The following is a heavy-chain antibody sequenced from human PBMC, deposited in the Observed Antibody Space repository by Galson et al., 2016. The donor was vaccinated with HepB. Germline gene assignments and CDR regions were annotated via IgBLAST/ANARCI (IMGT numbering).Heavy chain of an antibody. V-gene: IGHV1-18*01. CDR2: ITTNNGNA. J-gene: IGHJ4*02. CDR3: ARGGASFSFDY. Sequence: SVKVSCKASGYTLPSYDISWVRQAPGRGLEWMGWITTNNGNANYAQKLQGRVTMTTDTSTSTAYMELRSLRSDDTAVYYCARGGASFSFDYWGQGTLVTVSS. CDR1: GYTLPSYD.